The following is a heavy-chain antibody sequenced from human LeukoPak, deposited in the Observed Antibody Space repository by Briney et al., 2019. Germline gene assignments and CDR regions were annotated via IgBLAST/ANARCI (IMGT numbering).Heavy chain of an antibody. CDR2: IYPRDGST. Sequence: ASVKVSCKASGYTFTSNYIHWVRQAPGQGLEWMGMIYPRDGSTSYAQKFQGRVTVTRDTSTSTVHTELSGLRSEDTAVYYCARDKEGFDYWGQGPLVTVSS. CDR3: ARDKEGFDY. V-gene: IGHV1-46*01. CDR1: GYTFTSNY. J-gene: IGHJ4*02.